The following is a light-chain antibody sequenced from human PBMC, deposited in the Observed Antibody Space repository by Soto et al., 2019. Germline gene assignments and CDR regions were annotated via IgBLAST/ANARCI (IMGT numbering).Light chain of an antibody. CDR1: QSVSKY. CDR2: DAS. J-gene: IGKJ5*01. Sequence: EIVLTQSPATLSLSPGERATLSCRTSQSVSKYFAWYQQKPGRAPRLLIYDASSRATGIPARFIGSGSGTVFTLTIISLEPEDFAIYYCQQRSNWPITFGQGTRLEIK. V-gene: IGKV3-11*01. CDR3: QQRSNWPIT.